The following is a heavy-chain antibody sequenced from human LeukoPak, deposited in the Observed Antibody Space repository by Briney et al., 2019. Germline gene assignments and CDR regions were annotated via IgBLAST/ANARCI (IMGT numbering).Heavy chain of an antibody. Sequence: GGSLRLSCAASGFTFRSYWMHWVRQAPGKGLVWVSRIISDGSSTRYADSVKGRFTISRDNAKNTLYLQMNSLRAEDTAVYYCARGGVSYEPYYYYGMDVWGQGTTVTVSS. V-gene: IGHV3-74*01. J-gene: IGHJ6*02. CDR2: IISDGSST. D-gene: IGHD5-12*01. CDR1: GFTFRSYW. CDR3: ARGGVSYEPYYYYGMDV.